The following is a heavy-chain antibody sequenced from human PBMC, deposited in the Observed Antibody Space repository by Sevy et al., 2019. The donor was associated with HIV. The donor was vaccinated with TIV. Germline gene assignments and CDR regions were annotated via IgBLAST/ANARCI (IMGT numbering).Heavy chain of an antibody. CDR1: GLTFSNYG. V-gene: IGHV3-30*03. Sequence: GGSLRLSCAASGLTFSNYGIHWVRQALGKGLEWVAFISYAGRNKFYADSVQGRFTIFTDNSKNTLYLQMNSLRPEDTAVYYCATELAFVVGPKFLGAPWPLDYLGQGTLVTVSS. J-gene: IGHJ4*02. CDR3: ATELAFVVGPKFLGAPWPLDY. D-gene: IGHD1-26*01. CDR2: ISYAGRNK.